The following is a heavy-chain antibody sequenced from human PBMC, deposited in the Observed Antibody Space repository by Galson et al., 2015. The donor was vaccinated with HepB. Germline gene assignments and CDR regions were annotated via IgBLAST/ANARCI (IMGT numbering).Heavy chain of an antibody. CDR1: GYTLTELS. CDR3: ATVGRYYYDSSGYSYYFDY. D-gene: IGHD3-22*01. V-gene: IGHV1-24*01. J-gene: IGHJ4*02. CDR2: FDPEDGET. Sequence: SVKVSCKVSGYTLTELSMHWVRQAPGKGLEWMGGFDPEDGETIYAQKFQGRVTMTEDTSTDTAYMELSSLRSENTDVYYCATVGRYYYDSSGYSYYFDYWGQGTLVTVSS.